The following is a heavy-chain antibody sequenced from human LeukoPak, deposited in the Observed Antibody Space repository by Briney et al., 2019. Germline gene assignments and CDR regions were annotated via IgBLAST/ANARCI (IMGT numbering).Heavy chain of an antibody. CDR3: ARGPCQLLPGSAFDI. Sequence: ASVKVSCKASGYTFTSYGISWVRQAPGQGLEWMGWISAYNGNTNYAQKLQGRVTMTTDTSTSTAYMELRSLRSDDTAVYYCARGPCQLLPGSAFDIWGQGTMVTVSS. D-gene: IGHD2-2*01. CDR2: ISAYNGNT. CDR1: GYTFTSYG. J-gene: IGHJ3*02. V-gene: IGHV1-18*01.